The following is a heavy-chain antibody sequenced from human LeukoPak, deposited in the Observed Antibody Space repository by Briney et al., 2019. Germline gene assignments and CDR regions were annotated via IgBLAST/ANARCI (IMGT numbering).Heavy chain of an antibody. D-gene: IGHD4-17*01. CDR3: ARASSTGGFDY. CDR2: INHSGST. V-gene: IGHV4-34*01. J-gene: IGHJ4*02. Sequence: SETLSLTCAVYGGSFSGYYWSWIRQPPGKGLEWIGEINHSGSTNYNPSLKSRVTISVDTSKNQFSLKLSSVTAADTAVYYCARASSTGGFDYWGQGTLVTVSS. CDR1: GGSFSGYY.